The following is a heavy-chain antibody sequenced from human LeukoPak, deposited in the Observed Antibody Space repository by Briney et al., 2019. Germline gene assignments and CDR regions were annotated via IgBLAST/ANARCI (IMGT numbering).Heavy chain of an antibody. CDR3: AKGVRLWFAFYFDS. CDR1: GFTLGSYA. V-gene: IGHV3-23*01. D-gene: IGHD3-10*01. Sequence: PGESLRLSCAGSGFTLGSYAMSWVRQAPGKGLEWVSAISGNGYNTYYADSVKGRFTISSESSGNTLYLQMHNLRAEDTAVYYCAKGVRLWFAFYFDSWGQGTLVTVSS. CDR2: ISGNGYNT. J-gene: IGHJ4*02.